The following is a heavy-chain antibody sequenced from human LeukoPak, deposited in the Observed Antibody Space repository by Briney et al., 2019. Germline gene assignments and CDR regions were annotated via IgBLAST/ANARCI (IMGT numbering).Heavy chain of an antibody. CDR1: GFTFSDYY. J-gene: IGHJ5*02. D-gene: IGHD1-1*01. V-gene: IGHV3-11*04. CDR3: TRVAQSGPTGWFDP. CDR2: ICSSGSTI. Sequence: GGSLRLSCAASGFTFSDYYMSWIRQAPGKGLEWVSYICSSGSTIYYADSVKGRFTISRDNAKNSLYLQMNSLRAEDTAVYYCTRVAQSGPTGWFDPWGQGTLVTVSS.